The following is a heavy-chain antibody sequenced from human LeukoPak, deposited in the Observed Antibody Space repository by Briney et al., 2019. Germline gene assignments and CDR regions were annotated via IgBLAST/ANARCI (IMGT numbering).Heavy chain of an antibody. V-gene: IGHV4-39*02. CDR1: GGAISTYY. CDR3: ARSSGTGTFSY. J-gene: IGHJ4*02. D-gene: IGHD6-25*01. CDR2: VYYGRSP. Sequence: SETLSLTCTVSGGAISTYYWAWIRQPPGKGLEWIGSVYYGRSPYFNPSLESRATISVDTSKNHFSLKMSSVTAADTAVYYCARSSGTGTFSYWGQGTLVTVSS.